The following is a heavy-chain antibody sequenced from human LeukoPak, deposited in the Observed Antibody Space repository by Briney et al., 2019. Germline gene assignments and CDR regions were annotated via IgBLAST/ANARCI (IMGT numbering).Heavy chain of an antibody. J-gene: IGHJ5*02. CDR3: ARDSSRAWYYYDSSGSTFDP. Sequence: GGSLRLSCAASGFTFSSYWMSWVRQAPGKGLELVANIKQDGSEKYYVDSVKGRFTTSRDNAKNSLYLQMNSLRAEDTAVYYCARDSSRAWYYYDSSGSTFDPWGQGTLVTVSS. CDR2: IKQDGSEK. CDR1: GFTFSSYW. V-gene: IGHV3-7*01. D-gene: IGHD3-22*01.